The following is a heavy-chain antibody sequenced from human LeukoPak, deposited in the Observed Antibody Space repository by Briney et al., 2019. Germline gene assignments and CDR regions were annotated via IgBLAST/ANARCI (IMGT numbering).Heavy chain of an antibody. CDR2: ISSSGSTI. CDR1: GFTFSDYY. D-gene: IGHD6-19*01. Sequence: GGSLRLSWAASGFTFSDYYMSWSRQAAGKGLGWVAYISSSGSTIYYADSVKGLCTISRDNAKSSLYMQMNSLRAEDTAAYYCARGVAVAGKGDYYYYGMDVWGQGTTVTVSS. V-gene: IGHV3-11*01. J-gene: IGHJ6*02. CDR3: ARGVAVAGKGDYYYYGMDV.